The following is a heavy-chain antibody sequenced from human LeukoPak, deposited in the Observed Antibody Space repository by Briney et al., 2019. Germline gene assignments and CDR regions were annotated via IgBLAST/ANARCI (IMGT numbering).Heavy chain of an antibody. J-gene: IGHJ6*03. CDR2: INPNSGGT. D-gene: IGHD6-19*01. V-gene: IGHV1-2*02. CDR3: ARESEPNSFKRGSSGWYFYYYYMDV. Sequence: ASVKVSCKASGYTFTSYAMHWVRQAPGQGLEWMGWINPNSGGTNYAQKFQGRVTMTRDTSISTAYMELSRLRSDDTAVYYCARESEPNSFKRGSSGWYFYYYYMDVWGKGTTVTISS. CDR1: GYTFTSYA.